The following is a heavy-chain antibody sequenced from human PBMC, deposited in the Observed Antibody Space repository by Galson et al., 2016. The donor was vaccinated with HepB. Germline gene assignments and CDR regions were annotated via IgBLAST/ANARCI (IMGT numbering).Heavy chain of an antibody. CDR3: ARAWDSGYDLGLDY. Sequence: SVKVSCKASGYTFTGYYIYWVRQAAGQGLEWMGWINPKTGRTNYAQTFQGRVTVTRDTSITTSYMELRRLRSDDTAIYFCARAWDSGYDLGLDYWGQGTLVTVSS. J-gene: IGHJ4*02. CDR1: GYTFTGYY. D-gene: IGHD5-12*01. V-gene: IGHV1-2*02. CDR2: INPKTGRT.